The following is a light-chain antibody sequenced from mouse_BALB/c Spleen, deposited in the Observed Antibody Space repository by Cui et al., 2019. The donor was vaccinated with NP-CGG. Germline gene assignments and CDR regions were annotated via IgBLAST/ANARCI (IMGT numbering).Light chain of an antibody. CDR1: TGAVTTSNY. V-gene: IGLV1*01. Sequence: VVTHASALTTSPGETVTLTCRSSTGAVTTSNYANWVQEKPDHLFTGLIGGTNNRAPGVPARFSGSLIGDKAALTITGAQTEDEAIYFCALWYSNHWVFGGGTKLTVL. CDR2: GTN. J-gene: IGLJ1*01. CDR3: ALWYSNHWV.